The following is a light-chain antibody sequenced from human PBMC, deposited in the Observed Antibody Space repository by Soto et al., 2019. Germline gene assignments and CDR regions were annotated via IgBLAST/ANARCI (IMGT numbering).Light chain of an antibody. CDR2: YDS. CDR1: NVGSRS. Sequence: SYELTQPPSVSVAPGETARISCGGNNVGSRSVHWYQQKPGQAPFLVIYYDSDRPSGIPERFSGSNSGNTATLIISRVEAGDEADYYCQVWEATGDQVVFGGGTKDTVL. CDR3: QVWEATGDQVV. J-gene: IGLJ2*01. V-gene: IGLV3-21*01.